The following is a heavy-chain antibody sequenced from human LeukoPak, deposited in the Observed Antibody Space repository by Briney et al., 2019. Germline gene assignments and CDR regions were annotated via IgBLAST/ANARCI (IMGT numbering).Heavy chain of an antibody. CDR1: GFSFSSYG. CDR2: IWYDGSNK. J-gene: IGHJ4*02. CDR3: AKDVGSYCGGDCYSGFDY. D-gene: IGHD2-21*02. V-gene: IGHV3-33*06. Sequence: GGSLRLSCVASGFSFSSYGMHWVRQAPGKGLEWVAVIWYDGSNKYYADSVKGRFTTSRDNSKNTLYLQMNSLRAEDTAVYYCAKDVGSYCGGDCYSGFDYWGQGTLVTVSS.